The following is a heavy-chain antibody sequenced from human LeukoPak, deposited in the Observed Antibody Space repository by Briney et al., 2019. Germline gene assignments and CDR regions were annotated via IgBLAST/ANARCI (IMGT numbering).Heavy chain of an antibody. J-gene: IGHJ4*02. CDR1: GYTFTSYA. Sequence: ASVKVSCKASGYTFTSYAMHWVRQAPGQRLEWMGWINAGNGNTKYSQKFQGRVTITRDTSASTAYMELSSLRSEDTAVYYCARGSGWTINYPIDYWGQGTLVTVSS. V-gene: IGHV1-3*01. CDR3: ARGSGWTINYPIDY. CDR2: INAGNGNT. D-gene: IGHD6-19*01.